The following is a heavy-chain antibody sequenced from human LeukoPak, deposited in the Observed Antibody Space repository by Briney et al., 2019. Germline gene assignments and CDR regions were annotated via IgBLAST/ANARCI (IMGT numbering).Heavy chain of an antibody. CDR3: ARAGLDCSSTSCYEVDDY. CDR1: GGTFSSYA. D-gene: IGHD2-2*01. V-gene: IGHV1-69*06. CDR2: IIPIFGTA. J-gene: IGHJ4*02. Sequence: ASVRVSCKASGGTFSSYAISWVRQAPGQGLEWMGGIIPIFGTANYAQKFQGRVTITADKSTSTAYMELSSLRSEDTAEYYCARAGLDCSSTSCYEVDDYWGQGTLVTVSS.